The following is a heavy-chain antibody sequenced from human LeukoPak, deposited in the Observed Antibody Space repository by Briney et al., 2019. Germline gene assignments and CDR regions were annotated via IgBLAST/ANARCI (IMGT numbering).Heavy chain of an antibody. J-gene: IGHJ6*02. V-gene: IGHV4-31*03. D-gene: IGHD1-14*01. CDR3: ARTGDRYYYYYGMDV. CDR1: GGSVSSGGYY. CDR2: IYYSGST. Sequence: PSETLSLTCTVSGGSVSSGGYYWSWIRQHPGKGLEWIGYIYYSGSTYYNPSLKSRVTMSVDTSKNQFSLKLSSVTAADTAVYYCARTGDRYYYYYGMDVWGQGTTVTVSS.